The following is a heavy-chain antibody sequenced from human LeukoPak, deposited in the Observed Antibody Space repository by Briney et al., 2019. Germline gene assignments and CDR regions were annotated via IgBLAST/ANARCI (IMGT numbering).Heavy chain of an antibody. CDR2: VYYSGST. CDR1: GDFITAYY. V-gene: IGHV4-59*01. CDR3: ARHQRGDPDAFNI. D-gene: IGHD2-21*02. J-gene: IGHJ3*02. Sequence: SETLSLTCTVSGDFITAYYWSWIRQPPGKGLEWIGYVYYSGSTEYNPSLRSRVTISLEMSKHQFSLNLTSVTAADTAVYYCARHQRGDPDAFNIWGQGTLVNVSS.